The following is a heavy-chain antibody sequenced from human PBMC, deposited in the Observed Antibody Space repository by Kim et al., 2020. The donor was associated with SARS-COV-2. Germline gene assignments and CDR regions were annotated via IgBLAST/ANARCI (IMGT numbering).Heavy chain of an antibody. J-gene: IGHJ2*01. V-gene: IGHV4-39*01. Sequence: THHTPSLKGRVTISVATSQNQLSLRLSSVTAADAAVYYCARHLRNWYFDLWGRGTMVTVSS. CDR3: ARHLRNWYFDL. CDR2: T.